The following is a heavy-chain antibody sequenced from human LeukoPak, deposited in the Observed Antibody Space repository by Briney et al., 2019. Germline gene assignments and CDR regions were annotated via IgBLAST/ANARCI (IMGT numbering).Heavy chain of an antibody. CDR3: AKDFRIGYSAHFDY. CDR1: GFTFRSHA. D-gene: IGHD2-21*01. V-gene: IGHV3-23*01. CDR2: IYENGGTT. J-gene: IGHJ4*02. Sequence: GGSLRLSCVGSGFTFRSHAMSWVRQAPEEGLEFVSGIYENGGTTYYADSVKGRFSISRDNSKNTLYLQMDSLRGEDTAVYYCAKDFRIGYSAHFDYWGQGALVTVSS.